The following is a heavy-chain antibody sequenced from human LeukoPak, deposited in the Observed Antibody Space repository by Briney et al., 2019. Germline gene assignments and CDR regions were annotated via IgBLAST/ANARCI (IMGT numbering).Heavy chain of an antibody. Sequence: PGGSLRLSCAASGFTFTTYSMNWVRQAPGKGLEWVAFIRYDGSNKYYADSVKGRFTISRDNSKNTLYLQMNSLRAEDTAVYYCANTPPYDYVWGSYRWAPLYLDYWGQGTLVTVSS. CDR1: GFTFTTYS. D-gene: IGHD3-16*02. V-gene: IGHV3-30*02. J-gene: IGHJ4*02. CDR2: IRYDGSNK. CDR3: ANTPPYDYVWGSYRWAPLYLDY.